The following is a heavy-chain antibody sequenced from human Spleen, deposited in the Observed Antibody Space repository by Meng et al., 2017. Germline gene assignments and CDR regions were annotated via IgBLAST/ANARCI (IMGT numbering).Heavy chain of an antibody. Sequence: GESLKISCAASGFTFSSYAMSWVRQAPGKGLEWVSAITASGGSTYYADSVKGRFTISRDNSKNTLYLQMNSLRAEDTAVYYCTKIGEQWPATDYWGQGTLVTVSS. V-gene: IGHV3-23*01. CDR3: TKIGEQWPATDY. J-gene: IGHJ4*02. CDR1: GFTFSSYA. CDR2: ITASGGST. D-gene: IGHD6-19*01.